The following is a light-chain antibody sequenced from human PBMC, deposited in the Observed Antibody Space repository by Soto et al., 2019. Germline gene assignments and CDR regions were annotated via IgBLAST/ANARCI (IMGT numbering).Light chain of an antibody. Sequence: EIVMTQSPATLSVSPGERATLSCRASQSVYSMLAWYQQKPGQAPRLLIYDASTRATGIPASFSGSGSGTEFTLTISSLQSQDFAVYYCQQYYKWPLTFGEGTKVEI. CDR2: DAS. V-gene: IGKV3-15*01. CDR1: QSVYSM. J-gene: IGKJ4*01. CDR3: QQYYKWPLT.